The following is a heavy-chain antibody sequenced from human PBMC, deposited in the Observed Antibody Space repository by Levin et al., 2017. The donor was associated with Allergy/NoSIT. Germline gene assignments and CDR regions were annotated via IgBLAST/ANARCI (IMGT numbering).Heavy chain of an antibody. CDR1: GYTFTDYY. V-gene: IGHV1-2*02. Sequence: ASVKVSCKASGYTFTDYYLHWVRQAPGQGLEWMGWINPNSGATSYAQKFQGRVTMTRDTSISTAYMELSRLRSDDTAVYYCAAPSKAMVTGGYYYYGMDVWGQGTTVTGSS. CDR3: AAPSKAMVTGGYYYYGMDV. CDR2: INPNSGAT. J-gene: IGHJ6*02. D-gene: IGHD5-18*01.